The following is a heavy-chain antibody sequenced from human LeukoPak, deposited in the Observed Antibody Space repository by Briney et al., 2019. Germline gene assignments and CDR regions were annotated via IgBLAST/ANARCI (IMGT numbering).Heavy chain of an antibody. CDR2: INHSGST. CDR1: GGSFSGYY. J-gene: IGHJ1*01. V-gene: IGHV4-34*01. Sequence: TPSETLSLTCAVYGGSFSGYYWSWIRQPPGKGLEWIGEINHSGSTNYNPSLKSRVTISVDTSKNQFSLKLSSVTAADTAVYYCARGFSSGDYLAGRYFQHWGQGTLVTVSS. CDR3: ARGFSSGDYLAGRYFQH. D-gene: IGHD4-17*01.